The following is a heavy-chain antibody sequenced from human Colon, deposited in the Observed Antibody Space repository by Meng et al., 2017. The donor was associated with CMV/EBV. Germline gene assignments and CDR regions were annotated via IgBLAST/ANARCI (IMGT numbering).Heavy chain of an antibody. V-gene: IGHV4-31*03. CDR2: IYHGVTT. Sequence: SETLSLTCSVSGASFTSGGYSWSWVRQHPGKGLEWSGYIYHGVTTHYNPSLNNRLTISLDTSKNQFPLSLRSVTAADTAVYYCVRVPDHWGQGTLVTVSS. J-gene: IGHJ5*02. CDR1: GASFTSGGYS. CDR3: VRVPDH.